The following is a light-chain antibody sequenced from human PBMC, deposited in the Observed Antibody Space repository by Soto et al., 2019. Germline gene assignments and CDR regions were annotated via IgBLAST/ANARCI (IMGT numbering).Light chain of an antibody. J-gene: IGKJ1*01. CDR1: ESVSSNY. CDR3: QQSCSSEGT. V-gene: IGKV3-20*01. CDR2: RAS. Sequence: EIVLTQSPGTLSLSPGERATLSCRASESVSSNYLAWDQHQPGQAPRLLIFRASTRATCITDSVSGSGSGTKLHLDISRQEHEDFAVYCCQQSCSSEGTFGKGTQVEIK.